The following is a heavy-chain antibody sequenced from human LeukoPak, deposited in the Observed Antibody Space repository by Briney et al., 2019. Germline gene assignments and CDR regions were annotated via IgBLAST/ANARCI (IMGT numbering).Heavy chain of an antibody. D-gene: IGHD5-18*01. J-gene: IGHJ3*02. CDR2: ISGSGGST. CDR3: AKDRVYSYGRHDAFDI. Sequence: GGSLRLSCAASGFTFSSYAMSWVRQAPGKGLEWVSAISGSGGSTYYADSVKGRFTISRDNSKNTLYLQMNSLRAEDTAVYYCAKDRVYSYGRHDAFDIWGQGTMVTVSS. V-gene: IGHV3-23*01. CDR1: GFTFSSYA.